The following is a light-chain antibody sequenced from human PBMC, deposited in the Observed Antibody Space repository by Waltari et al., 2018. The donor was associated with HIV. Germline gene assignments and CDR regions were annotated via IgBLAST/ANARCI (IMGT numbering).Light chain of an antibody. CDR1: QDISKY. V-gene: IGKV1-9*01. CDR2: AAS. Sequence: DIQLTQSPSFLSASVRDRITITCRASQDISKYLAWYQQKPGTVPKLLIYAASTLQSGVPSRFSGSGSGTEFTLTISGLQPEDFATYYCQQLSGDPFTFGPGTNVDLK. J-gene: IGKJ3*01. CDR3: QQLSGDPFT.